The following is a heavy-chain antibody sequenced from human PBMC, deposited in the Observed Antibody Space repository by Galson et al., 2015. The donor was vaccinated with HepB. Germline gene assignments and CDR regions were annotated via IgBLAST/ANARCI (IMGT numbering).Heavy chain of an antibody. Sequence: SVKVSCKASGYTFTTYGISWVRQAPGQGLEWIGWISVYNGNTNYAQKLQGRVTMTTDTSTSTAYMELRSLRSDDTAVYYCARVGHSGSNSWSTHYYYGMGVWGQGTTITVSS. J-gene: IGHJ6*02. D-gene: IGHD1-26*01. CDR3: ARVGHSGSNSWSTHYYYGMGV. CDR1: GYTFTTYG. CDR2: ISVYNGNT. V-gene: IGHV1-18*04.